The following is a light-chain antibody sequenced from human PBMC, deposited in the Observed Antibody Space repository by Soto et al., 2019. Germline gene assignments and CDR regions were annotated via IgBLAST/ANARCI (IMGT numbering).Light chain of an antibody. V-gene: IGKV1-13*02. CDR2: DAS. CDR1: QGISSA. J-gene: IGKJ4*01. CDR3: QQFQSYALT. Sequence: AIQLTQSPSSLSASVGDRVTITCRASQGISSALAWYQHKPGRAPRLLIYDASSLQSGVSSRFSGSGSVTDFTLTISSLQPEDFATYYCQQFQSYALTFCGGTKLEIK.